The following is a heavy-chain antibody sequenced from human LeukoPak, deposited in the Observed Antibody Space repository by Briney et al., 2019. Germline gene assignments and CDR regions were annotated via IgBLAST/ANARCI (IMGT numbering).Heavy chain of an antibody. Sequence: GGSLRLSCAASGFTFSNAWMSWVCQAPGKGLEWVGRIKSKTDGGTTDYAAPVKGRFTISRDDSKTTLYLQMTSLKTEDTAVYYCTTDNERPSYGVNVAYWGQGTLVTVSS. CDR3: TTDNERPSYGVNVAY. CDR1: GFTFSNAW. CDR2: IKSKTDGGTT. D-gene: IGHD4-17*01. V-gene: IGHV3-15*01. J-gene: IGHJ4*02.